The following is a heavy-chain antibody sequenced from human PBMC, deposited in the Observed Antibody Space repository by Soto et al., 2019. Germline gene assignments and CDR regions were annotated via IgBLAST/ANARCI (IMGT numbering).Heavy chain of an antibody. CDR1: GDSVSSNSAA. CDR2: TYYRSKWYN. D-gene: IGHD2-21*02. CDR3: ARAPPRHCGGDCYLYYVDY. J-gene: IGHJ4*02. V-gene: IGHV6-1*01. Sequence: SQTLSLTCALSGDSVSSNSAAWNWIRQSPSRGLEWLGRTYYRSKWYNDYAVSVKSRITINPDTSKNQFSLQLNSVTPEATAVYYCARAPPRHCGGDCYLYYVDYWGQGTLVTVSA.